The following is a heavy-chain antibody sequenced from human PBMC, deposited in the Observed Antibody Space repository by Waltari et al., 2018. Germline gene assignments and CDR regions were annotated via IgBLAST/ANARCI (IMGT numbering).Heavy chain of an antibody. D-gene: IGHD5-12*01. CDR3: ARDTVDSGYVGFYFDY. CDR2: ISFDGSNK. CDR1: GFTFSRYA. J-gene: IGHJ4*02. V-gene: IGHV3-30-3*01. Sequence: QVQLVESGGGVVQPGRSLRLSCAASGFTFSRYAMPWVRQAPGKGLEWVAVISFDGSNKYYADSVKGRFTISRDNSKNTLYLQMNSLRAEDTAVYYCARDTVDSGYVGFYFDYWGQGTLVTVSS.